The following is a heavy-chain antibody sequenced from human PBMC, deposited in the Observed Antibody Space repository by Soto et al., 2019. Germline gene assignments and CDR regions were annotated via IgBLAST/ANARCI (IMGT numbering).Heavy chain of an antibody. CDR1: GFTFSSYS. J-gene: IGHJ4*02. D-gene: IGHD5-12*01. Sequence: EVQLVESGGGLVKPGGSLRLSCAASGFTFSSYSMNWVRQAPGKGLEWVSSISSSSSYIYYADSVKGRFTISRDNAKKSLYLQMNSLRAEDTAVYYCARGSGGYDFLDYWGQGTLVTVSS. V-gene: IGHV3-21*01. CDR3: ARGSGGYDFLDY. CDR2: ISSSSSYI.